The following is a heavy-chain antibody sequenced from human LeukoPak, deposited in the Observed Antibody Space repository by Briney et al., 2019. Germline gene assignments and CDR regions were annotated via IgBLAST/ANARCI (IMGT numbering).Heavy chain of an antibody. V-gene: IGHV1-69*01. J-gene: IGHJ4*02. CDR2: IIIIFGTE. D-gene: IGHD3-10*02. CDR3: ARIDCSVSYYFDY. CDR1: GGTFTSYD. Sequence: GSSGKVSRKGSGGTFTSYDISWVRQAPGQGHEWMGGIIIIFGTENYAHNFQRILTITAYESTSTAYMNLNSLKPEHTAVYFCARIDCSVSYYFDYLLRGTLLTVSS.